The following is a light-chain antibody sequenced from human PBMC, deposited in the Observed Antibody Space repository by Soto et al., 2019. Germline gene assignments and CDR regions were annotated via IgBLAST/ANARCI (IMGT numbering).Light chain of an antibody. CDR2: EVT. CDR3: AYYAGGKRV. Sequence: QSVLTQPPSASGSPGQSVTISCTGTSSDVGGYNYVSWYQQHPGKVPKLMIYEVTKRPSGVPDRFSGSKSGNTASLTVSGPLPEDDRESYCAYYAGGKRVFG. V-gene: IGLV2-8*01. J-gene: IGLJ2*01. CDR1: SSDVGGYNY.